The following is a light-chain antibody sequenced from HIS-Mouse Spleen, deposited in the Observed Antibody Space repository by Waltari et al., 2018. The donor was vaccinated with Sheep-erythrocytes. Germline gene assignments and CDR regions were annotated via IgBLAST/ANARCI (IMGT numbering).Light chain of an antibody. CDR2: DVR. CDR1: SSDVGGYNY. Sequence: QSALTQPRSVSGSPGQSVTISCTGTSSDVGGYNYVSWYQQHPGKAPKLIIYDVRKRPSVVHDRFSGSKSGNTASLTISGLQAEDEADYYCCSYAGSYNHVFATGTKVTVL. CDR3: CSYAGSYNHV. J-gene: IGLJ1*01. V-gene: IGLV2-11*01.